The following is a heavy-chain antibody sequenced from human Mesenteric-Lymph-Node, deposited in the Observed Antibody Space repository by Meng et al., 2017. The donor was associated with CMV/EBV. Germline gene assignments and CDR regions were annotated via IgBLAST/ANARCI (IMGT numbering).Heavy chain of an antibody. CDR3: ARGSSYDILTGYFDY. CDR2: INHSGST. V-gene: IGHV4-34*01. D-gene: IGHD3-9*01. Sequence: QVQLHQWGAGLLNASETLSVTCAVYGGSFSGYYWNWIRQSPEKGLEWIGEINHSGSTTYNPSFTSRIIISVDTSTNQISLNMSSVTAADTAVYYCARGSSYDILTGYFDYWGQGALVTVSS. J-gene: IGHJ4*02. CDR1: GGSFSGYY.